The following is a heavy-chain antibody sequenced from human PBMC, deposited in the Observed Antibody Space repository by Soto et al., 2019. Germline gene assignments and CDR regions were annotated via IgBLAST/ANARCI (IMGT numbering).Heavy chain of an antibody. CDR2: IRSKANSYAT. CDR1: GGTFSGSA. CDR3: TRRPPVGATVSSDY. Sequence: PGGFLRVKSADFGGTFSGSAMNRVRQASGKGLEWVGRIRSKANSYATAYAASVKGRFTISRDDSKNTAYLQMNSLKTEDTAVYYCTRRPPVGATVSSDYWGRGTLVT. J-gene: IGHJ4*02. V-gene: IGHV3-73*01. D-gene: IGHD1-26*01.